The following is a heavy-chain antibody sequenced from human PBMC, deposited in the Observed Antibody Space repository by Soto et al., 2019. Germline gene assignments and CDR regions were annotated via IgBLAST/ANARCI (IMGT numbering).Heavy chain of an antibody. CDR2: MNPNSGNT. CDR1: GYTFTSYD. J-gene: IGHJ4*02. D-gene: IGHD1-26*01. V-gene: IGHV1-8*01. CDR3: ARGRHIVGATIAGY. Sequence: QVQLVQSGAEVKKPGASVKVSCKASGYTFTSYDINWVRQATGQGLEWMGWMNPNSGNTGYAQKFQRRVTXXRXTXXNTDYMELSSLRSDDTAVYYCARGRHIVGATIAGYWGQGTLVTVSS.